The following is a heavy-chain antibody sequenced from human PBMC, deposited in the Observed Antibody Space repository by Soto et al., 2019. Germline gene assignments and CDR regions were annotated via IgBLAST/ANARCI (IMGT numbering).Heavy chain of an antibody. CDR2: IIPVFGTP. D-gene: IGHD5-18*01. Sequence: QVQLVQSGAEVKKPGSSVKVSCKASGGTFSSHGISWVRQARGQGLEWMGGIIPVFGTPHYAQKFKGRVTITADEPTSTAYRELSSLTSEDTAVYYCARDVDTPEIVTWFHHWGQGTLVTVSS. CDR1: GGTFSSHG. J-gene: IGHJ5*02. V-gene: IGHV1-69*12. CDR3: ARDVDTPEIVTWFHH.